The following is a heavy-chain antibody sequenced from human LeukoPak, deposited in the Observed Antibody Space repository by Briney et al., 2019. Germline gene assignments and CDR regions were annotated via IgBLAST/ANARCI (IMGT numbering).Heavy chain of an antibody. V-gene: IGHV4-59*01. CDR2: IYYTGSS. Sequence: SETLSLTCTVSGGSITTYYWNWIRQPPGEGLEWIGYIYYTGSSNYNPSLKSRVTISLDTTKNQFSLKLSSVSAADTAVYYCVRRGVVVTADEKSDAFDVWGQGTVGTVSS. J-gene: IGHJ3*01. CDR1: GGSITTYY. D-gene: IGHD2-21*02. CDR3: VRRGVVVTADEKSDAFDV.